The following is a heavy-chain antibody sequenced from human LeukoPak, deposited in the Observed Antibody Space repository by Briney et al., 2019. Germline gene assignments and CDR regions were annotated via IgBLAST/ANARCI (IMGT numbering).Heavy chain of an antibody. CDR2: ISYDGSNK. D-gene: IGHD2-2*01. J-gene: IGHJ6*04. V-gene: IGHV3-30*04. CDR3: ARERRVYCSSTSCPVGMDV. Sequence: PGGSLRLSCAASGFTFSSYAMHWVRQAPGKGLEWVAVISYDGSNKYYADSVKGRFTISRDNSKNTLYLQMNSLRAEDTAVYYCARERRVYCSSTSCPVGMDVWGKGTTVTVSS. CDR1: GFTFSSYA.